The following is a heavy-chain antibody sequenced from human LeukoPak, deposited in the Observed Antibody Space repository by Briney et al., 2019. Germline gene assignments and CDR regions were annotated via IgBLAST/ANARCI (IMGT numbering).Heavy chain of an antibody. CDR2: ISYDGTNK. CDR3: ARAYSSGWYGDFDY. CDR1: GFTFSSYA. J-gene: IGHJ4*02. D-gene: IGHD6-19*01. Sequence: GGSLRLSCAASGFTFSSYAMHWVRQAPGKGLEWVAVISYDGTNKFYADSVKGRFTISRDNSKNTLYLQMNSLRAEDTAVYYCARAYSSGWYGDFDYWGQGTLVTVSS. V-gene: IGHV3-30*04.